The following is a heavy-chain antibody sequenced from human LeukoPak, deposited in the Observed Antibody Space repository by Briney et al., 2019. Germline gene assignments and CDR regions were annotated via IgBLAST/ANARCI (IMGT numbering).Heavy chain of an antibody. V-gene: IGHV3-30*18. D-gene: IGHD6-25*01. CDR2: ISYDGSNK. Sequence: GRSLRLSCAASGFTFSDYAMHWVRQAPGKGLYWVAVISYDGSNKDYADSVKGRFTISRDNSKNTLYLQMNSLRAEDTAVYYCAKLLEQRLQPTDAFDIWGQGTMVTVSS. CDR1: GFTFSDYA. CDR3: AKLLEQRLQPTDAFDI. J-gene: IGHJ3*02.